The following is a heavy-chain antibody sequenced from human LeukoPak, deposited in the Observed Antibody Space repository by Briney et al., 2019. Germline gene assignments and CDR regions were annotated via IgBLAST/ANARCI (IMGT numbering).Heavy chain of an antibody. D-gene: IGHD6-13*01. V-gene: IGHV5-51*01. CDR1: GYSFTSYW. Sequence: GESLKISCKGSGYSFTSYWIGWVRQMPGKGLEWMGIIYPGDSDTRYSPSFQGQVTISADKSISTAYLQWSSLNASDTAMYYCARLWPRIAARRLYGMDVWGQGTTVTVSS. J-gene: IGHJ6*02. CDR2: IYPGDSDT. CDR3: ARLWPRIAARRLYGMDV.